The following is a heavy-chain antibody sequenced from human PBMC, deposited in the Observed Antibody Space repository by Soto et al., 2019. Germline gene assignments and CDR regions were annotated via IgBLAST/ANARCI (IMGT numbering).Heavy chain of an antibody. CDR2: ISGTTGST. CDR1: GFMFSGYA. Sequence: EVQLLESGGGLVQPGGSLRLSCAASGFMFSGYAMTWVRQAPGKGPEWVSGISGTTGSTDYADSVKGRFTISRDNSRNTLYLQMHSLRAEDTAIYYCAREDGGSPFDYWGPGTLVTVSS. D-gene: IGHD1-26*01. J-gene: IGHJ4*02. V-gene: IGHV3-23*01. CDR3: AREDGGSPFDY.